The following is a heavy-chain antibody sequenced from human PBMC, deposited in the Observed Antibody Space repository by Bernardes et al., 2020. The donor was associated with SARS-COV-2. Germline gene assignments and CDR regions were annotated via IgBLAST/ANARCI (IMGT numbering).Heavy chain of an antibody. V-gene: IGHV1-18*04. Sequence: ASVKVSCKTSGYTFTNYGIIWVRQAPGQGLEWMGWSTYNGNTNYTQKLQGRVTMTTETSTTTAYMELRSLRSDDTAVYFCARMTSIYCGGDCYRNWFDPWGQGTLVTVSS. D-gene: IGHD2-21*02. CDR3: ARMTSIYCGGDCYRNWFDP. J-gene: IGHJ5*02. CDR1: GYTFTNYG. CDR2: STYNGNT.